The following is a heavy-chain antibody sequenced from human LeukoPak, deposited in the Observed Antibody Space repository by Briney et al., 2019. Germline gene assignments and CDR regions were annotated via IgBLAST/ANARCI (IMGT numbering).Heavy chain of an antibody. V-gene: IGHV3-53*01. CDR3: ARAIQSQLLKGYFDF. D-gene: IGHD2-2*01. J-gene: IGHJ4*02. CDR1: VFTVTSSY. CDR2: IYSDGST. Sequence: GGSLRLSCAASVFTVTSSYMSWVRQAPGKGLECVSVIYSDGSTYYADSVKGRFSISRDHSKNTVLLQLNSLRAEDTAVYYCARAIQSQLLKGYFDFWGQGALVTVSS.